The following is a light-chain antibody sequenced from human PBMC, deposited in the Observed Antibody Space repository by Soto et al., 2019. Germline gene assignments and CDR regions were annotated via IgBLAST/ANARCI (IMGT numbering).Light chain of an antibody. J-gene: IGKJ4*01. CDR3: QPSTNWPLT. Sequence: ELLWPQSPGTLSLSQRERATLTCRASQGIGDTLAWYQHKPGQTPRLLIYDTSTRATGVPTRFSGSRSGAEFTLTINCLQSEDFAVYYCQPSTNWPLTFGGGTKVDIK. CDR1: QGIGDT. CDR2: DTS. V-gene: IGKV3-15*01.